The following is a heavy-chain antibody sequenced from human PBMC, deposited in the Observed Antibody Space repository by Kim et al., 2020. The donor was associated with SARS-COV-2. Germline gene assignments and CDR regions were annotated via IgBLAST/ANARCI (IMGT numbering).Heavy chain of an antibody. J-gene: IGHJ4*02. CDR1: GYTFTGYY. D-gene: IGHD2-21*01. Sequence: ASVKVSCKASGYTFTGYYLHWVRQAPGQGLEWMGWIDPHSGGTDYAQKFQGRVTITTDTSISTAYMDLSRLTSDDTAVYYCSRPPYCAGDICGDWGQGTLVTVSS. CDR2: IDPHSGGT. CDR3: SRPPYCAGDICGD. V-gene: IGHV1-2*02.